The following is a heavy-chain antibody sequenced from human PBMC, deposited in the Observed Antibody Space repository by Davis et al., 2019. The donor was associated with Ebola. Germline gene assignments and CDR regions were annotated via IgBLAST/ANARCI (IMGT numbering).Heavy chain of an antibody. Sequence: SGPTLVKPTQTLTLTCTFSGFSLSTSGMCVSWIRQPPGKALEWLALIDWDDDKYYSTSLKTRLTISKDTSKNQVVLTMTNMDPVDTATYYCARIRRVYYYGSGSYHYYYYGMDVWGQGTTVTVSS. CDR2: IDWDDDK. CDR1: GFSLSTSGMC. CDR3: ARIRRVYYYGSGSYHYYYYGMDV. D-gene: IGHD3-10*01. J-gene: IGHJ6*02. V-gene: IGHV2-70*01.